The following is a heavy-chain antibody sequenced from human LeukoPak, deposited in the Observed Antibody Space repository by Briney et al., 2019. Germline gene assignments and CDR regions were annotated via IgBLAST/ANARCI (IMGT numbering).Heavy chain of an antibody. D-gene: IGHD1-26*01. CDR3: AREMYSAMYNDAFDI. V-gene: IGHV3-53*01. CDR1: GFTVSSNY. J-gene: IGHJ3*02. CDR2: IRSDGST. Sequence: GGSLRLSCTASGFTVSSNYMSWVRQAPGKGLEWVSVIRSDGSTNHADSVKGRFTISRDNSKNTLYLQMNNLRAEDTAMYYCAREMYSAMYNDAFDIWGQGTKVTVSS.